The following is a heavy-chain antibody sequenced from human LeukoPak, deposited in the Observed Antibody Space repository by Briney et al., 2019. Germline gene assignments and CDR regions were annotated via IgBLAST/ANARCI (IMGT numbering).Heavy chain of an antibody. CDR2: IYHSGSI. J-gene: IGHJ4*02. CDR3: ARGYSSGWPFDY. V-gene: IGHV4-30-2*01. Sequence: SETLSLTCAVSGGSISSGGYSWSWIRQPPGKGLEWIGYIYHSGSIYYNPSLKSRVTISVDRSKNQFSLKLSSVTAADTAVYYCARGYSSGWPFDYWGQGTPVTVSS. CDR1: GGSISSGGYS. D-gene: IGHD6-19*01.